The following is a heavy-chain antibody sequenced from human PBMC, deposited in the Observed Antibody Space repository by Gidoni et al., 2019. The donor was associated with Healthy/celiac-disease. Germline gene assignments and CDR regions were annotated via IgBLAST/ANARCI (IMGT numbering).Heavy chain of an antibody. Sequence: EVQLLESGGGLVQPGGSLRLSCAASGFTFSSYAMSWVRQAPGKGLEWVSAISGSGGSTYYADSVKGRFTISRDNSKNTLYLQMNSLRAEDTAVYYCAKSRPQIPQWLEYYFDYWGQGTLVTVSS. CDR2: ISGSGGST. V-gene: IGHV3-23*01. J-gene: IGHJ4*02. CDR3: AKSRPQIPQWLEYYFDY. D-gene: IGHD6-19*01. CDR1: GFTFSSYA.